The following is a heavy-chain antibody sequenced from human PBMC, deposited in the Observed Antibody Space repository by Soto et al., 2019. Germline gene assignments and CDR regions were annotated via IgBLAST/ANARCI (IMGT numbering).Heavy chain of an antibody. CDR3: AKRGRVSYFIN. Sequence: EVQLLESGGGLVQPGGSLRLSCAASGFTFSSYAMSWVRQAPGKGLERVSVISGSGGSTYYADSVKGRFTISRDNSKNTLYLHMNSLRAEDTAVYYCAKRGRVSYFINWGQGTLVTVSS. V-gene: IGHV3-23*01. CDR1: GFTFSSYA. J-gene: IGHJ4*02. D-gene: IGHD1-26*01. CDR2: ISGSGGST.